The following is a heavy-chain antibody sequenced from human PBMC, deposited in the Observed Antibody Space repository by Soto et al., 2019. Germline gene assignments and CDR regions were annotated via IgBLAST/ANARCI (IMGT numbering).Heavy chain of an antibody. CDR3: AREPGYRSGWYDSDYYYGMDV. CDR1: GDSVSSNSAA. J-gene: IGHJ6*02. D-gene: IGHD6-19*01. V-gene: IGHV6-1*01. CDR2: TYYRSKWYN. Sequence: PSQTLSLTCAISGDSVSSNSAAWNWIRQSPSRGLEWLGRTYYRSKWYNDYAVSVKSRITINPDTSKNQFSLQLNSVTPEDTAVYYSAREPGYRSGWYDSDYYYGMDVWGQGTTVTVSS.